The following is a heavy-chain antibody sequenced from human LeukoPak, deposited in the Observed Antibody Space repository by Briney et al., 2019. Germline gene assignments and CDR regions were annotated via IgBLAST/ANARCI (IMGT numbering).Heavy chain of an antibody. Sequence: SETLSLTCAVYGGSFSDYFWGWVRQPPGKGLEWVGEINHSGRTYYNPSLKSRVTISVDTSKNQFSLNLSSVTAADTAVYYCARDVVVVPAAIHYGMDVWGQGTTVTVSS. J-gene: IGHJ6*02. CDR1: GGSFSDYF. D-gene: IGHD2-2*01. CDR2: INHSGRT. V-gene: IGHV4-34*01. CDR3: ARDVVVVPAAIHYGMDV.